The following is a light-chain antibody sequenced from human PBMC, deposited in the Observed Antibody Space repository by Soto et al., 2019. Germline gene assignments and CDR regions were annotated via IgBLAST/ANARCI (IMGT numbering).Light chain of an antibody. V-gene: IGKV1-12*01. CDR2: AAS. CDR1: QDISSW. CDR3: QQASSFPFT. Sequence: DIQMTQSPSSVSASVGDTVTITCRASQDISSWLAWYQWKPGKAPMLLISAASNLHSGVPSRFTGIGSGTDFTLSISGLQPEDFATYYCQQASSFPFTFGPGTKVDVK. J-gene: IGKJ3*01.